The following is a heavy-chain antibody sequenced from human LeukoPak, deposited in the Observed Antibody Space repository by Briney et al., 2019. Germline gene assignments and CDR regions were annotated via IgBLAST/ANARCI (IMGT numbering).Heavy chain of an antibody. Sequence: QPGVSLRLSCTASGFIFSNYDITWLRQAPGKGLEWVSYISGSGGAYHADSVKGRFTISRDNSKNTVYLQMNNLRVEDAAVYYCAKDIEWSAVRDYWGRGILVTVSS. CDR3: AKDIEWSAVRDY. CDR1: GFIFSNYD. D-gene: IGHD3-3*01. V-gene: IGHV3-23*01. J-gene: IGHJ4*02. CDR2: ISGSGGA.